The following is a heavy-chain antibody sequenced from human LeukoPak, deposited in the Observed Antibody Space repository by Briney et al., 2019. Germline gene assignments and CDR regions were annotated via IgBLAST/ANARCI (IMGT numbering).Heavy chain of an antibody. CDR3: ARDRIKHYYDSSGYELDY. CDR1: GGTFSSYA. CDR2: IIPIFGTA. V-gene: IGHV1-69*05. Sequence: SVKVSCKASGGTFSSYAISWVRQAPAQGLEWMGGIIPIFGTANYAQKFQGRVTITTDESTSTAYMELSSLRSEDTAVYYCARDRIKHYYDSSGYELDYWGQGTLVTVSS. J-gene: IGHJ4*02. D-gene: IGHD3-22*01.